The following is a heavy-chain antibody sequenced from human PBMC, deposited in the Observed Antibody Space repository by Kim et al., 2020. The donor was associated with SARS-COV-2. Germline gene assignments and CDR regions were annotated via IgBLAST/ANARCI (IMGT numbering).Heavy chain of an antibody. Sequence: SETLSLTCAVYGGSFSGYYWSWIRQPPGKGLEWIGEINHSGSTNYNPSLKSRVTISVDTSKNQFSLKLSSVTAADTAVYYCASTYGSGSYITDHDAFDI. CDR1: GGSFSGYY. J-gene: IGHJ3*02. CDR3: ASTYGSGSYITDHDAFDI. CDR2: INHSGST. V-gene: IGHV4-34*01. D-gene: IGHD3-10*01.